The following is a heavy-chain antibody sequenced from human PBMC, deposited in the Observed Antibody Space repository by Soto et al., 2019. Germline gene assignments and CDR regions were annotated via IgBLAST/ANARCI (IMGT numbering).Heavy chain of an antibody. Sequence: PSETLSLTCTVSGVSISTGAYNWTWIRQRPGKGLVWIGCIYTDGGTDYSPSLENRASISMDTSTNHFSLSLTSVTAADTATCFCARGLTEWSNDYWGHGTLVTVSS. V-gene: IGHV4-31*03. CDR2: IYTDGGT. CDR3: ARGLTEWSNDY. CDR1: GVSISTGAYN. J-gene: IGHJ4*01. D-gene: IGHD3-3*01.